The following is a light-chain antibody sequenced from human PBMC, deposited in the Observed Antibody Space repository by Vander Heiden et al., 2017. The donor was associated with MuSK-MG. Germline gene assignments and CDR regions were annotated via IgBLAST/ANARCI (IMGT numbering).Light chain of an antibody. Sequence: DIQMTQSPSSLSASVGDRVTITCRASQTISSYLHWYQQKPGKAPNLLISAASSFQSGVPSRYTGYGSGTDFTLTIISLQLEDIATSYCHQSYRTPSTYGQGTKMEI. J-gene: IGKJ2*01. CDR3: HQSYRTPST. V-gene: IGKV1-39*01. CDR1: QTISSY. CDR2: AAS.